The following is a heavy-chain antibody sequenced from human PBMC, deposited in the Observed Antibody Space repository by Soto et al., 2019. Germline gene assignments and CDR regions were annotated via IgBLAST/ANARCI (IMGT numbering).Heavy chain of an antibody. CDR3: ARRVPAAPNWFDP. CDR2: IYHSGSP. Sequence: QVQLQESGPGLVKPSGTLSLTCAVSGGSISSGTWWSWVRQPPGRGLEWIGEIYHSGSPNYNPSLKSQVTMLVDKSKNLFSLRLSSVTAADSALYYCARRVPAAPNWFDPWGQGTLVTVSS. CDR1: GGSISSGTW. J-gene: IGHJ5*02. D-gene: IGHD2-2*01. V-gene: IGHV4-4*02.